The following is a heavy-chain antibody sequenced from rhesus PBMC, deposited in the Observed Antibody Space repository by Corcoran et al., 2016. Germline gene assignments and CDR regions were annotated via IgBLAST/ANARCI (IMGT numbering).Heavy chain of an antibody. Sequence: EVHLVESGGGLVQPGGSLRLSCAASGFTLSDYHISWVRQAPGKGLEWVAFIRRKSNGGTADYAASVNGRFTVSRDDSKSTAFLQMSSLKMEDTAVYYCTKEDYWGQGVLVTVSS. CDR2: IRRKSNGGTA. V-gene: IGHV3-184*01. CDR3: TKEDY. J-gene: IGHJ4*01. CDR1: GFTLSDYH.